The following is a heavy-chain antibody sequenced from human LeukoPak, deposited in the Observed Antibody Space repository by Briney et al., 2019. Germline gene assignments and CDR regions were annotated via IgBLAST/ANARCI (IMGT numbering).Heavy chain of an antibody. CDR1: GFTFSSYS. D-gene: IGHD3-3*01. Sequence: GGSLRLSCAASGFTFSSYSMNWVRQAPGKGLEWVSSISSSSYIYYADSVKGRFTISRDNAKNSLYLQMNSLRAEDTAVYYCARDGNYDFWSGYYYGMDVWGQGTTVTVSS. CDR2: ISSSSYI. J-gene: IGHJ6*02. CDR3: ARDGNYDFWSGYYYGMDV. V-gene: IGHV3-21*01.